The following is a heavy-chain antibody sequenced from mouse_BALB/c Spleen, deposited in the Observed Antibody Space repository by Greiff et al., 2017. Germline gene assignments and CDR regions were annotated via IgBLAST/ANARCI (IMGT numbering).Heavy chain of an antibody. CDR3: TRATTRDWYFDV. CDR1: GYTFTSYW. J-gene: IGHJ1*01. Sequence: VQLQQSGTVLARPGASVKMSCKASGYTFTSYWMHWVKQRPGQGLEWIGAIYPGNSDTSYNQKFKGKAKLTAVTSTSTAYMELSSLTNEDSAVYYCTRATTRDWYFDVWGAGTTVTVSS. V-gene: IGHV1-5*01. D-gene: IGHD1-1*01. CDR2: IYPGNSDT.